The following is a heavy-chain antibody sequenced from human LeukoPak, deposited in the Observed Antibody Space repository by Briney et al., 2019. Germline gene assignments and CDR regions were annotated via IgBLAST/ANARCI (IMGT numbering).Heavy chain of an antibody. D-gene: IGHD3-10*01. Sequence: PGGSLRLSCAASGFTFSSYAMHWVRQAPGKGLEWVAVISYDGSNKYYADSVKGRFTISRDNAKNTLYLQMNSLRAEDTAVYYCARGNYYGQDYWGQGTLVTVSS. V-gene: IGHV3-30-3*01. J-gene: IGHJ4*02. CDR1: GFTFSSYA. CDR2: ISYDGSNK. CDR3: ARGNYYGQDY.